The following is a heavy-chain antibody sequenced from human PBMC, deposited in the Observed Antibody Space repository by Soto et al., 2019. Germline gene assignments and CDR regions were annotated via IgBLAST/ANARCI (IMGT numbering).Heavy chain of an antibody. CDR1: GFIVSSSY. D-gene: IGHD6-13*01. Sequence: EVHLVVSGGGLIQPGGSLRLTCAASGFIVSSSYMSWVRQAPGKGLEWVSVISSGDDTYYADSMQGRFTISRDNSKNEVYLQMNNLRAEDTAVYYCARNSSPGGMDVWGQGTTVTVSS. CDR2: ISSGDDT. V-gene: IGHV3-53*01. J-gene: IGHJ6*02. CDR3: ARNSSPGGMDV.